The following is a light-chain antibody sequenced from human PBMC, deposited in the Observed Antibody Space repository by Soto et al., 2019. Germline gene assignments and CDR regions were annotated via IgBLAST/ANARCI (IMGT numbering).Light chain of an antibody. CDR2: GVI. V-gene: IGLV2-14*03. CDR1: SSDIVYSF. J-gene: IGLJ2*01. CDR3: SSYTRSTSLV. Sequence: QSALTQPASVSGSPGQSITISCTGSSSDIVYSFVSWYQQHPGKAPKLIIYGVINRPSGVSNRFSGSKSDNTASLTISGLQAEDEADYYCSSYTRSTSLVFGGGTKLTVL.